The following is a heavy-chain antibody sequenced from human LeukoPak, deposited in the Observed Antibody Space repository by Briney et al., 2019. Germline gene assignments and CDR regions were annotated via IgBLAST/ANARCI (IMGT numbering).Heavy chain of an antibody. V-gene: IGHV4-39*01. D-gene: IGHD3-9*01. Sequence: SETLSLTCTVSGGSINSRSDYWGWIRQPPGMGLEWIGNVYYSGDTYYNTSLQSRVTISVDTSKSQFSLTLNSVTAADTAVYYCARCPYDLLTGFSKWFFDLWGRGALVTVSS. CDR1: GGSINSRSDY. CDR3: ARCPYDLLTGFSKWFFDL. CDR2: VYYSGDT. J-gene: IGHJ2*01.